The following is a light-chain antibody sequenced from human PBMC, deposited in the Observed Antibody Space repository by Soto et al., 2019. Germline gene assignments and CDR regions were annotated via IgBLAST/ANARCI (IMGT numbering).Light chain of an antibody. CDR2: DTS. J-gene: IGKJ4*02. Sequence: EIVMTQSPATLSVSPGEGATLSCRASRGIVYTLSWYQQKPGQTPRLLIYDTSIRATGVTAGFSGSRSEPQLPLYINSLQTEDVASYYCQPYHTSTLMFGGGTK. V-gene: IGKV3-15*01. CDR1: RGIVYT. CDR3: QPYHTSTLM.